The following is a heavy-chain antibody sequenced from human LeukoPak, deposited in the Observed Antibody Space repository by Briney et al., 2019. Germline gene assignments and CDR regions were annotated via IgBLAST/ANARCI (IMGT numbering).Heavy chain of an antibody. CDR2: VSDTGAST. D-gene: IGHD1-1*01. CDR1: GITFGDYA. J-gene: IGHJ5*02. V-gene: IGHV3-23*01. CDR3: ARTYFGTTGPS. Sequence: PGGSLRLSCAASGITFGDYAMHWVRQTPGKGLEWVSAVSDTGASTYYTDSVKGRFTISRDNSKNTVYLQMNSLRAEDTAMYYCARTYFGTTGPSWGQGTLVTVSS.